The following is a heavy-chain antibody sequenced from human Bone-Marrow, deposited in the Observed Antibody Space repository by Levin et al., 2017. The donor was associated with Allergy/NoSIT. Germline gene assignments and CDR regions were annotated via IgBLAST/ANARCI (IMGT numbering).Heavy chain of an antibody. CDR3: AREKYTSGYYYFDY. J-gene: IGHJ4*02. CDR2: IWYDGSNK. D-gene: IGHD6-19*01. V-gene: IGHV3-33*01. Sequence: GGSLRLSCAASGFTFNTYAMHWVRQAPGKGLEWVAVIWYDGSNKYYAASVKGRFTISRDNSKNTVYLQMNSLRAEDTAVYYCAREKYTSGYYYFDYWGQGTLVTVSS. CDR1: GFTFNTYA.